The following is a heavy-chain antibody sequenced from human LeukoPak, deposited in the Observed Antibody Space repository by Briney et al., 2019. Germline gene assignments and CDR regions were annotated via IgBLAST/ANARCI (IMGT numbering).Heavy chain of an antibody. CDR3: ARHTIAAGGAFDI. CDR2: IYYSGST. Sequence: SETLSLTCTVSGGSISSSSYYWGWIRQPPGKGLEWIGSIYYSGSTYYNPSLKSRVTISVDTSKNQFSLKLSSVTAADTAVYYCARHTIAAGGAFDIWGQGTMVTVSS. D-gene: IGHD6-13*01. V-gene: IGHV4-39*01. J-gene: IGHJ3*02. CDR1: GGSISSSSYY.